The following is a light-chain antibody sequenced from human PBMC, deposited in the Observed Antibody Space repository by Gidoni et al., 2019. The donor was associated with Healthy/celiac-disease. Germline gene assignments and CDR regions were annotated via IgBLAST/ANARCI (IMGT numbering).Light chain of an antibody. V-gene: IGKV4-1*01. J-gene: IGKJ1*01. CDR2: WAS. Sequence: DIVMTPSPASLAVSLGERATINCKSSQSVLYSSNNKNYLAWYQQKPGQPPKLLIYWASTRESGVPDRFSGSGSGTDFTLTISSLQAEDVAVYYCQQYYSTLRTFGQGTKVEIK. CDR1: QSVLYSSNNKNY. CDR3: QQYYSTLRT.